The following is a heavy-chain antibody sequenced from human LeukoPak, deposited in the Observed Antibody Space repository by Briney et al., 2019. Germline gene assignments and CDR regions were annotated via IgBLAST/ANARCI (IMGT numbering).Heavy chain of an antibody. D-gene: IGHD3-10*01. CDR3: AREKGVSITMVRGVSSGRFDP. CDR1: GYTFTGYY. Sequence: ASVKVSCKASGYTFTGYYMHWWRQAPGQGLEWMGWINPNSGGTNYAQKFQGRVTMTRDTSISTAYMGLSRLRSDDTAVYYCAREKGVSITMVRGVSSGRFDPWGQGTLVTVSS. J-gene: IGHJ5*02. V-gene: IGHV1-2*02. CDR2: INPNSGGT.